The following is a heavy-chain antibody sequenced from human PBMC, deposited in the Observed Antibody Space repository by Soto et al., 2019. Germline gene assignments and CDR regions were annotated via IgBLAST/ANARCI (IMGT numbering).Heavy chain of an antibody. Sequence: GASVKVSCKASGYTFTGYYMHWVRQAPGQGLEWMGWINPNSGGTNYAQKFQGWVTMTRDTSISTAYMELSRLRSDDTAVYYCARDNASSQGSHGLDACRQGTTVTVS. CDR2: INPNSGGT. D-gene: IGHD6-6*01. V-gene: IGHV1-2*04. CDR3: ARDNASSQGSHGLDA. J-gene: IGHJ6*02. CDR1: GYTFTGYY.